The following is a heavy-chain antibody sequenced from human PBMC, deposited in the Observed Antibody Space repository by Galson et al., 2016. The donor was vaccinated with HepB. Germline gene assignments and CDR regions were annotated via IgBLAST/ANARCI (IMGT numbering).Heavy chain of an antibody. J-gene: IGHJ4*02. Sequence: SLRLSCAASGFTFSTYAMSWVRQAPGKRLEWVSVISGSAYSGVTYYADSVRGRFTISRDDSKNTMYLLMNSLTAEDTAVYYCAKRPTWRIAIPMDYFDYWGQGTMVTVSS. V-gene: IGHV3-23*01. CDR1: GFTFSTYA. D-gene: IGHD6-13*01. CDR2: ISGSAYSGVT. CDR3: AKRPTWRIAIPMDYFDY.